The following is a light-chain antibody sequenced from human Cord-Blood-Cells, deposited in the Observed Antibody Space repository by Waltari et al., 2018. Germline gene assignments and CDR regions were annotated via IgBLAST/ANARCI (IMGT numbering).Light chain of an antibody. CDR3: QQYYSTPYT. Sequence: DIVMTQSPDSLAVPLGERGTINCKSSQSVLYSSNNKNYLAWYQQKPGQPPKLLIYWASTRESGVPDRFSGSGSGTDFTLTISSLQAEDVAVYYCQQYYSTPYTVGQGTKLEIK. CDR2: WAS. CDR1: QSVLYSSNNKNY. V-gene: IGKV4-1*01. J-gene: IGKJ2*01.